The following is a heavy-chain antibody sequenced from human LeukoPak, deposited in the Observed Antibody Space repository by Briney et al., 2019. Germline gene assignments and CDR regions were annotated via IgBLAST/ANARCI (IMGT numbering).Heavy chain of an antibody. Sequence: PSETLSLTCTVSGGSISSSSFYWGWTRQPPGKGLEWIGSIFYTGSTYYNPSLKSRVTISVDTSKNQFSLKLSSVTAADTAVYYCAREPMVRGVYYYYYMDVWGKGTTVTISS. V-gene: IGHV4-39*01. D-gene: IGHD3-10*01. CDR1: GGSISSSSFY. CDR3: AREPMVRGVYYYYYMDV. CDR2: IFYTGST. J-gene: IGHJ6*03.